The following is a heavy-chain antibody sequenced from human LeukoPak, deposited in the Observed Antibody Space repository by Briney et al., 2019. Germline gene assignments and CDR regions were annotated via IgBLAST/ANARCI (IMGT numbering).Heavy chain of an antibody. V-gene: IGHV3-15*01. D-gene: IGHD1-26*01. Sequence: GGSLRLSCVASGFTFTGAWMSWVRQAPGKGLEWVGRTKGKNEGGTTDYAAPVEGRFTISRDDSKNTVFLQMSSLTTEDTAVYYCTTDPRYSGSYSYYWGQGTLVIVSS. CDR2: TKGKNEGGTT. CDR1: GFTFTGAW. CDR3: TTDPRYSGSYSYY. J-gene: IGHJ4*02.